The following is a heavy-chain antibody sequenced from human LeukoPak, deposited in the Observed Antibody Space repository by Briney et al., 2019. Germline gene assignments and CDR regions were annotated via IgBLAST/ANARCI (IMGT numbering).Heavy chain of an antibody. D-gene: IGHD3-10*01. CDR1: GFTFSSYA. V-gene: IGHV3-23*01. Sequence: GRSLRLSCAASGFTFSSYAMNWVRQAPGKGLEWVSTLSGSGTYTQYADSVKGRFTISRDNSKNMLYLQMNSLRAEDTALYYCAKNYVSGSYYSFDYWGQGTLVTVSS. J-gene: IGHJ4*02. CDR3: AKNYVSGSYYSFDY. CDR2: LSGSGTYT.